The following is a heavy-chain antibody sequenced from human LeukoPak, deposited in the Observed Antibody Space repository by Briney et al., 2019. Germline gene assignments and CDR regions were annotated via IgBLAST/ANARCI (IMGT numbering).Heavy chain of an antibody. CDR2: ISWDGGST. CDR3: AKGGCSGGSCEGPDI. V-gene: IGHV3-43D*03. D-gene: IGHD2-15*01. CDR1: GFTFDDYA. Sequence: GGSLRLSCAASGFTFDDYAMHWVRQAPGKGLEWVSLISWDGGSTYYADSVKGRFTISRDNSKNSLYLQMNSLRAEDTALYYCAKGGCSGGSCEGPDIWGQGTMVTVSS. J-gene: IGHJ3*02.